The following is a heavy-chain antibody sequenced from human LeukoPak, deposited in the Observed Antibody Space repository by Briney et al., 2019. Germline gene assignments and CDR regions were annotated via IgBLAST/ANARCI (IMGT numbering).Heavy chain of an antibody. J-gene: IGHJ4*02. Sequence: RPSETLSLTCSVSGGSISSSSYYWGWIRQPPGKGLEWSVSIYYSGSTYYNPSLKSRVTISVDTSKNLFSLKVSSVTAADTAVYYCAREKYSPGAVDYWGQGSLVTVSS. CDR2: IYYSGST. CDR1: GGSISSSSYY. V-gene: IGHV4-39*01. CDR3: AREKYSPGAVDY. D-gene: IGHD6-6*01.